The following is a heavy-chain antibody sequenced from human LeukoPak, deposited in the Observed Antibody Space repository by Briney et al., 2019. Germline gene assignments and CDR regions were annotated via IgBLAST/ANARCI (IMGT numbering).Heavy chain of an antibody. CDR1: GASISSSSHY. V-gene: IGHV4-39*02. D-gene: IGHD3-10*01. CDR3: ARDGLWFGASFYYGMNV. CDR2: IYYSGST. Sequence: KPSETLSLTCTVSGASISSSSHYWGWIRQPPGKGLEWIRSIYYSGSTYYNPSLKSRVTISVDTSKNQFSLKLSSVTAADTAVYYCARDGLWFGASFYYGMNVWGKGTTVTVSS. J-gene: IGHJ6*04.